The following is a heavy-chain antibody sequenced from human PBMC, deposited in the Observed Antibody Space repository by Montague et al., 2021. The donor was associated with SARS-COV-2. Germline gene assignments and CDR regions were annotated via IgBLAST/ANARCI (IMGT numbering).Heavy chain of an antibody. J-gene: IGHJ5*02. D-gene: IGHD5-18*01. Sequence: SLRLSCAGTEFSFNTYNTNWVRQAPGKGLEWISHMSAGGNTKYYADSVKGRFTISRDNAKNSLYLQMDSLRAEGTAVYYCAVYTAVALGQGTMVTVSS. CDR3: AVYTAVA. CDR2: MSAGGNTK. CDR1: EFSFNTYN. V-gene: IGHV3-48*03.